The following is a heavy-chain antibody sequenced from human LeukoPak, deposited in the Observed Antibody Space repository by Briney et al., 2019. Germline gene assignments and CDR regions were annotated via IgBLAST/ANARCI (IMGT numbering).Heavy chain of an antibody. V-gene: IGHV3-23*01. D-gene: IGHD3-3*01. CDR3: AKGGGVDFWSGYLNWFDP. CDR2: ISGSGDTT. Sequence: GGSLRLSCAASGFTFSSFAMNWVRQAPGKGLEWVSIISGSGDTTHYTDSVKGRFTVSRDNSKNTLYLQMNSLRAEDTAVYYCAKGGGVDFWSGYLNWFDPWGQGTLVTVSS. J-gene: IGHJ5*02. CDR1: GFTFSSFA.